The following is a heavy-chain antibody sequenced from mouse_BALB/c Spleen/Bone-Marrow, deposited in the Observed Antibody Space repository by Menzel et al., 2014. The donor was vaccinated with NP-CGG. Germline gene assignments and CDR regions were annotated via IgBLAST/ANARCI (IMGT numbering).Heavy chain of an antibody. V-gene: IGHV4-1*02. D-gene: IGHD1-2*01. CDR2: INPDRSTI. CDR1: GFDFSTFW. CDR3: ARLHYYGYGAY. J-gene: IGHJ3*01. Sequence: EVKLVESGGGLVQPGGSLKLSCAASGFDFSTFWMSWVRQAPGKGLEWIGVINPDRSTINYRPSLKDKFIISRDNAKNTLYLLMSKVRSEDTALYYCARLHYYGYGAYWGQGTLVTVSA.